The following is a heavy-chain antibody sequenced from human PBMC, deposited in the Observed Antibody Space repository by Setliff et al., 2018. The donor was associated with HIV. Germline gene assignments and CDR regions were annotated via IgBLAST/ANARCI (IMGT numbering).Heavy chain of an antibody. CDR3: AYSGRQLRGPYFDF. J-gene: IGHJ4*02. CDR2: IYWNNNK. CDR1: GLSLSTSGEG. Sequence: SGPTLVNPTQTLTLTCTFSGLSLSTSGEGVGWIRQSPGKALEWLAFIYWNNNKHYSTSLKSRLTVTKDTSKNRVVFTMTNMDPVDTATYYCAYSGRQLRGPYFDFWGQGTPVTVSS. D-gene: IGHD1-1*01. V-gene: IGHV2-5*01.